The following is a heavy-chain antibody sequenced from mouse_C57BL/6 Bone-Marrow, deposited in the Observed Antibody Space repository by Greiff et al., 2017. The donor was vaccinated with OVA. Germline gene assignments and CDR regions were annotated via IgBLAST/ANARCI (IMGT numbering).Heavy chain of an antibody. Sequence: EVHLVESGAELVRPGASVKLSCTASGFNIKDDYMHWVKQRTEQGLEWIGRIDPEDGETKYAPKFQGKATITADTSSNTAYLQLSRLTSEDTAVYYWAMGEYYGSTGYFDVWGTGTTVTVSS. CDR1: GFNIKDDY. J-gene: IGHJ1*03. CDR3: AMGEYYGSTGYFDV. D-gene: IGHD1-1*01. CDR2: IDPEDGET. V-gene: IGHV14-2*01.